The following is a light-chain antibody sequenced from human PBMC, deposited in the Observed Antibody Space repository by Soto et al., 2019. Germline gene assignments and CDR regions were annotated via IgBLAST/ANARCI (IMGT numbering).Light chain of an antibody. J-gene: IGLJ2*01. CDR1: SSDVGGYNY. CDR2: DVS. V-gene: IGLV2-14*01. Sequence: QSALTQPASVSGSPGQSITISCTGTSSDVGGYNYVSWYQQHPGKAPKLMIYDVSNRPSGVSNRFSGSKSGNTASMTISGLQAEDEDDYYCSSYTRSSTLFGGGTKLTVL. CDR3: SSYTRSSTL.